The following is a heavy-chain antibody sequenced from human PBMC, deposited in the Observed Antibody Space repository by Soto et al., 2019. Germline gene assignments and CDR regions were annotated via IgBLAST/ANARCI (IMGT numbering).Heavy chain of an antibody. CDR2: IYYSGNT. V-gene: IGHV4-39*01. J-gene: IGHJ1*01. D-gene: IGHD2-15*01. CDR3: ARRYCSGGSCQYFQH. Sequence: QLQLQESGPGLVKPSETLSLTCTVSGGSISSSSYYWGWIRQPPGKGLEWIGSIYYSGNTYYNPSIKSRVTISVDTSKNQFSLKLSSVTAADTAVYYCARRYCSGGSCQYFQHWGQGTLVTVSS. CDR1: GGSISSSSYY.